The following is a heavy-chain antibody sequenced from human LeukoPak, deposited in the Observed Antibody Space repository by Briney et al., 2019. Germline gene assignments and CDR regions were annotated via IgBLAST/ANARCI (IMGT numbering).Heavy chain of an antibody. CDR2: ISWDGGST. CDR1: GFTFDDYT. D-gene: IGHD1-26*01. J-gene: IGHJ4*02. Sequence: GGSLRLSCAASGFTFDDYTMHWVRQTPGKGLEWVSLISWDGGSTYYADSVKGRFTISRDNSKNSLYLQMNSLRTEDTALYYCAKGHIVGAITEFDYWGQGTLVTVSS. CDR3: AKGHIVGAITEFDY. V-gene: IGHV3-43*01.